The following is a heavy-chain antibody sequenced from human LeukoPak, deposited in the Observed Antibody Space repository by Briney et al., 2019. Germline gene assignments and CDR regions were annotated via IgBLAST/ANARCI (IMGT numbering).Heavy chain of an antibody. CDR1: GCSFTTYW. CDR3: ARVIHLGELSLYDY. D-gene: IGHD3-16*02. J-gene: IGHJ4*02. V-gene: IGHV5-10-1*01. CDR2: IDPSDSYT. Sequence: GESLKISCKGSGCSFTTYWITWVRQMPGKGLEWMGRIDPSDSYTNYSPSFQGHVTISADKSISTAYLQWSSLKASDTAMYYCARVIHLGELSLYDYWGQGTLVTVSS.